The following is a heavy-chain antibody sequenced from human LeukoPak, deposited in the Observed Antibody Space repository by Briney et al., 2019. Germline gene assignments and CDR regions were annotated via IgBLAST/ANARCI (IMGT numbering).Heavy chain of an antibody. V-gene: IGHV4-4*07. D-gene: IGHD5-24*01. CDR3: ARQGVEMATITHFDY. CDR2: ISASGRT. Sequence: SETLSLTCTVSGGSISSYHWSWIRQPAGKGLEWIGRISASGRTNYSPSLKSRVIMSVDTSKNQLSLKLSSVTAADTAVYYCARQGVEMATITHFDYWGQGALVTVSS. J-gene: IGHJ4*02. CDR1: GGSISSYH.